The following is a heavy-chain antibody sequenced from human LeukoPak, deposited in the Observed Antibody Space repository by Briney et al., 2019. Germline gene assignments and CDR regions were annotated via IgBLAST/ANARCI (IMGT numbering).Heavy chain of an antibody. CDR3: ARSSGYYSSLFYMHV. V-gene: IGHV1-46*01. J-gene: IGHJ6*03. CDR1: GYTFTSYY. Sequence: ASVKVSFKASGYTFTSYYMHWVRRAPGQGLEWVGIINPSGDPTTYAQKFQGRVTMTSDMSTSTVYMELSSLRSEDTAVYYCARSSGYYSSLFYMHVWGKGTTVTVSS. D-gene: IGHD3-22*01. CDR2: INPSGDPT.